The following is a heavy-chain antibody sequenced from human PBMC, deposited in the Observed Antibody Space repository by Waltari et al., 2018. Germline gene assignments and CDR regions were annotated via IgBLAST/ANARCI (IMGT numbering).Heavy chain of an antibody. D-gene: IGHD4-4*01. CDR1: GFTFSSYS. CDR2: ISSSSSYI. CDR3: ARVMGLGEATVHYAVGYYYYGMDV. V-gene: IGHV3-21*01. Sequence: EVQLVESGGGLVKPGGSLRLSCAASGFTFSSYSMNWVRQAPGMGMEGVSAISSSSSYIYYADSVKGRFTISRDNAKNSLYLQMNSLRAEDTAVYYCARVMGLGEATVHYAVGYYYYGMDVWGQGTTVTVSS. J-gene: IGHJ6*02.